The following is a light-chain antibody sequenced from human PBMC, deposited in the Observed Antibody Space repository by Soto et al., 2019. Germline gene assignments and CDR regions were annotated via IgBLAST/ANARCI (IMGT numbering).Light chain of an antibody. CDR3: SSYTRSDIFV. CDR1: SIDIGAYDY. J-gene: IGLJ1*01. CDR2: EVT. Sequence: QSALTQPASLSGSPGQSITISCTGTSIDIGAYDYVTWFQQHPGKAPKLMISEVTNRPSGVSNRFSGSKSGNTASLTISGLQAEDEADYYCSSYTRSDIFVFGTGTKVTVL. V-gene: IGLV2-14*01.